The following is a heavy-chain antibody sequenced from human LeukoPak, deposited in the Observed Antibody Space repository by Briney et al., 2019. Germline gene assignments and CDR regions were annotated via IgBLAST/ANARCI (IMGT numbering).Heavy chain of an antibody. CDR1: GFSFSSYG. Sequence: GGSLRLSCAASGFSFSSYGMHWVRQASGKGLEWVAVISYDGSNTYYADSVKDRFTISRDNSKNTLYLQLNSLRAEDTAVYYCAKDAHYGSGIRFDYWGQGTLVTVSS. J-gene: IGHJ4*02. V-gene: IGHV3-30*18. CDR2: ISYDGSNT. CDR3: AKDAHYGSGIRFDY. D-gene: IGHD3-10*01.